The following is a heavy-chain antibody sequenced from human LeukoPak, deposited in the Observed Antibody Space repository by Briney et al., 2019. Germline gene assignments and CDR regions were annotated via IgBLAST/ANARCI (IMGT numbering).Heavy chain of an antibody. CDR3: ARGRFGSS. J-gene: IGHJ4*02. V-gene: IGHV4-30-4*01. Sequence: SETLSLTCTVSGGSISSGYYYWSWIRQPPGKGLEWIGYIYYSGSTYYNPSLKSRVTISVDTSKNQFSLRLSSVTAADTAVYFCARGRFGSSWGQGTLVTVSS. CDR1: GGSISSGYYY. D-gene: IGHD6-13*01. CDR2: IYYSGST.